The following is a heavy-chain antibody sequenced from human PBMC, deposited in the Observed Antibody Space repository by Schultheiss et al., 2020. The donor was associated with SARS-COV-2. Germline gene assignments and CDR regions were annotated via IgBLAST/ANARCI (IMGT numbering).Heavy chain of an antibody. CDR3: ARLMIAAAGDYGMDV. Sequence: SETLSLTCAVYGGSFSGYYWSWIRQPPGKGLEWIGEINHSGSTNYNPSLKSRVTISVDKSKNQFSLKLSSVTAADTAVYYCARLMIAAAGDYGMDVWGQGTTVTVSS. CDR1: GGSFSGYY. CDR2: INHSGST. J-gene: IGHJ6*02. D-gene: IGHD6-13*01. V-gene: IGHV4-34*01.